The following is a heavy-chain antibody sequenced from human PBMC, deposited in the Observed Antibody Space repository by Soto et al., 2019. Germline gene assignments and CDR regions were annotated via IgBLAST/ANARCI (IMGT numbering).Heavy chain of an antibody. CDR2: ISAYNGNT. CDR3: AKDLAVGLVDY. Sequence: SSVMLSWKDSGYTYTNNDLSWVRQAPAQGLEWMGWISAYNGNTKSAQKLQGRVTMTTDTSTSTAYMELRSLRSDDTAMYHCAKDLAVGLVDYWG. J-gene: IGHJ4*01. CDR1: GYTYTNND. V-gene: IGHV1-18*01.